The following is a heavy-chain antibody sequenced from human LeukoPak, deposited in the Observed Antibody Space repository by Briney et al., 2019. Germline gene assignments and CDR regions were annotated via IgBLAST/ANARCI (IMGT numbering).Heavy chain of an antibody. CDR1: GGSFSGYY. CDR3: ARVFGDSSGWLDWFDP. Sequence: SETLSLTCAVYGGSFSGYYWSWIRQPPGKGLEWIGYIYYSGSTNYNPSLKSRVTISVDTSKNQFSLKLSSVTAADTAVYYCARVFGDSSGWLDWFDPWGQGTLVTVSS. V-gene: IGHV4-59*01. CDR2: IYYSGST. D-gene: IGHD6-19*01. J-gene: IGHJ5*02.